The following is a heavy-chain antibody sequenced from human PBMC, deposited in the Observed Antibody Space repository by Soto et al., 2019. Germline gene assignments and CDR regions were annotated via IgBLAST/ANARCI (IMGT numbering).Heavy chain of an antibody. D-gene: IGHD6-19*01. CDR2: IYYSGST. V-gene: IGHV4-30-4*01. CDR1: GGSISSGDYY. J-gene: IGHJ4*02. Sequence: SETLSLTCTVSGGSISSGDYYWSWIRQPPWKGLEWIGYIYYSGSTYYNPSLKSRVTISVDTSKNQFSLKLSSVTAADTAVYYCARAEYSSRWYFDYWGKRPLVTVS. CDR3: ARAEYSSRWYFDY.